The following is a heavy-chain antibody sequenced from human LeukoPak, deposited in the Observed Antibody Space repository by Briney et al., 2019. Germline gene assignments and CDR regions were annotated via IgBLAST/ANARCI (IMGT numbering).Heavy chain of an antibody. CDR2: ISAYNGNT. V-gene: IGHV1-18*01. Sequence: ASVTVSCKASGYTFTSYGISWVRQAPGQGLEWMGWISAYNGNTNYAQKLQGRVTMTTDTSTSTAYMELRSLRSDDTAVYYCARGARRITIFGVPIGDWFDPWGQGTLVTVSS. CDR1: GYTFTSYG. D-gene: IGHD3-3*01. CDR3: ARGARRITIFGVPIGDWFDP. J-gene: IGHJ5*02.